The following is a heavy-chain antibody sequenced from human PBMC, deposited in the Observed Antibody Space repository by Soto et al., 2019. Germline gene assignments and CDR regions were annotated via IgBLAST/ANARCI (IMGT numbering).Heavy chain of an antibody. D-gene: IGHD6-13*01. CDR1: GYTFTSYG. CDR2: SSAYNGNT. J-gene: IGHJ4*02. Sequence: ASLKVSCKASGYTFTSYGISWVRQAPGQGLEWMGWSSAYNGNTNYAQKLQGRVTMTTDTSTSTAYMELRSLRSDDTAVYYCAKVVDSSSWSTYYFDYWGQGTLVTVSS. V-gene: IGHV1-18*01. CDR3: AKVVDSSSWSTYYFDY.